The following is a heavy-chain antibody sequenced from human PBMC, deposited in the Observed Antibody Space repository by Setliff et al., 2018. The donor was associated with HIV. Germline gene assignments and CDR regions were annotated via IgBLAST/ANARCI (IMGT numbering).Heavy chain of an antibody. V-gene: IGHV1-69-2*01. CDR2: VDPEDGET. CDR3: ATVRIVGATEFDY. Sequence: ASVKVSCKASGYTFTNYFMHWVRQAPGEGLEWVGRVDPEDGETRYAMKFQGSVTISADTSTDTTYLSLTSLRSQDTAVCYCATVRIVGATEFDYWGQGTVVTSPQ. CDR1: GYTFTNYF. D-gene: IGHD1-26*01. J-gene: IGHJ4*02.